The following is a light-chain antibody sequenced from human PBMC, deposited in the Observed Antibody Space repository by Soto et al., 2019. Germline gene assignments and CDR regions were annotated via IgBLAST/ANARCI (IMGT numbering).Light chain of an antibody. V-gene: IGKV3-20*01. Sequence: EIVLTQSPGTLSLSPGERATLSCRASQTVSSNYLAWLQQKPGQAPRLLIYGASSRATGIPGRFSGSGSGTDFTLTISRLEPEDFAVYYCQQYGSSPGITFGQGTRLEIK. J-gene: IGKJ5*01. CDR1: QTVSSNY. CDR2: GAS. CDR3: QQYGSSPGIT.